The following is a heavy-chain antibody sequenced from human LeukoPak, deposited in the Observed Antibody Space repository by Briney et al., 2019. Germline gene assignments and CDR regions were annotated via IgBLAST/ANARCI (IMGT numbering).Heavy chain of an antibody. V-gene: IGHV3-30*18. J-gene: IGHJ6*04. D-gene: IGHD3-10*01. CDR1: GFTFSSYG. CDR2: ISYDGSNK. CDR3: AKDMVRGVKGMDV. Sequence: GGSLRLSCAASGFTFSSYGMHWVRQAPGKGLEWVAVISYDGSNKYYADSVKGRFTISRDNSKNTLCLQMNSLRAEDTAVYYCAKDMVRGVKGMDVWGKGTTVTVSS.